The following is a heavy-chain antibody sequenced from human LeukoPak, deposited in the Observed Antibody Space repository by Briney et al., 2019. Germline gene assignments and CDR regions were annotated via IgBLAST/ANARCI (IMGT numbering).Heavy chain of an antibody. Sequence: SETLSLTCPVSGYSISSGYYWGWIRQPPGKGLEWLGRIYTSGSTNYNPSLKSRVTISVDTSKNQFSLKLSSVTAADTAVYYCARGTTYNQYYYDSSGYYSFDYWGQGTLVTVSS. D-gene: IGHD3-22*01. V-gene: IGHV4-38-2*02. CDR1: GYSISSGYY. CDR3: ARGTTYNQYYYDSSGYYSFDY. J-gene: IGHJ4*02. CDR2: IYTSGST.